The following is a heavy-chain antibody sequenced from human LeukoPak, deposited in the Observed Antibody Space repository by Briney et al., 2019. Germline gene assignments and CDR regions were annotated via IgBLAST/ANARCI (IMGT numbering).Heavy chain of an antibody. D-gene: IGHD1-26*01. J-gene: IGHJ4*02. CDR2: INPNSGGT. CDR3: ARGVVGAYYFDY. CDR1: GYTFTSYY. V-gene: IGHV1-2*02. Sequence: ASVKVSCKASGYTFTSYYIHWVRQAPGQGLEWMGWINPNSGGTNYGQKFQGRVTMTRDTSISTAYMELSSLRSEDTAVYYCARGVVGAYYFDYWGQGTLVTVSS.